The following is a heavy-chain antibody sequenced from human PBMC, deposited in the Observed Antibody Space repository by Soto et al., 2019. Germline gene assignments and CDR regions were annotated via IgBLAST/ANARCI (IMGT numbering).Heavy chain of an antibody. CDR3: ARESLYDNGGNPWI. Sequence: QVRLQESGPGLVKPSQTLSLTCTVSGDSITRDDYYWTWIRQSPGKGLEWIGYIYYSGSTYYNPSLKSRVTISVGTSKNQFSLKLNSVTAADTAVYYCARESLYDNGGNPWIWGQGTMVTVSS. CDR1: GDSITRDDYY. D-gene: IGHD4-17*01. CDR2: IYYSGST. J-gene: IGHJ3*02. V-gene: IGHV4-30-4*01.